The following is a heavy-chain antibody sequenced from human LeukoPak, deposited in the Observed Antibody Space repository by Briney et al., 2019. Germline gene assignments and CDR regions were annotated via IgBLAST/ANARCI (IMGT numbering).Heavy chain of an antibody. CDR3: AGGDYYDSTGHAAY. CDR1: GYTFTGYY. V-gene: IGHV1-2*02. J-gene: IGHJ4*02. Sequence: ASVNVSYQASGYTFTGYYMHWVRQAPGQGLEWMGWINPNSGGTNYAQKFQGRVTMTRDTSISTAYMELSRLRSDDTAVYYCAGGDYYDSTGHAAYWGQGPLVTVSS. D-gene: IGHD3-22*01. CDR2: INPNSGGT.